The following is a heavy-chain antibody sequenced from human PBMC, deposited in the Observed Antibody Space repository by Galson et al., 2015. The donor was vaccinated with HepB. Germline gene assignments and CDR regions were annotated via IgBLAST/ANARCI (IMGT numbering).Heavy chain of an antibody. J-gene: IGHJ6*02. CDR1: GYSFTSYW. CDR3: GRRPHDSSGSDYYYCGMDV. Sequence: QSGAEVKKPGESLRISCKGSGYSFTSYWISWVRQMPGKGLEWMGRIDPSDSYTNYSPSFQGHVTISADKSISTAYLQWSSLKASDAAMYYCGRRPHDSSGSDYYYCGMDVWGPGSTVTASS. V-gene: IGHV5-10-1*01. D-gene: IGHD3-22*01. CDR2: IDPSDSYT.